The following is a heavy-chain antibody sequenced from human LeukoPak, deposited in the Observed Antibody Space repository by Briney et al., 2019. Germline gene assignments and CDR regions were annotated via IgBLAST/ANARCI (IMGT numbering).Heavy chain of an antibody. Sequence: QSGGSLRLSCAASGFTVSSNYMSWFRQAPGKGLEWVGFIRSKAYGGTTEYAASVKGRFTISRDDSKSIAYLQMNSLKTEDTAVYYCTRAVEGYGYSSSWLITPFDYWGQGTLVTVSS. CDR1: GFTVSSNY. J-gene: IGHJ4*02. V-gene: IGHV3-49*03. CDR3: TRAVEGYGYSSSWLITPFDY. D-gene: IGHD6-13*01. CDR2: IRSKAYGGTT.